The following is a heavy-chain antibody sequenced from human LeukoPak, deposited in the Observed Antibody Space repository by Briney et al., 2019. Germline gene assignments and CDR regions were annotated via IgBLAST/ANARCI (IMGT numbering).Heavy chain of an antibody. CDR3: TRLGWNAPGAAH. D-gene: IGHD1-1*01. CDR2: IKSKTDGGTT. J-gene: IGHJ4*02. V-gene: IGHV3-15*01. CDR1: GFTFGNAW. Sequence: MTGGSLRLSCAASGFTFGNAWMSWVRQAPGKGLEWVGRIKSKTDGGTTDYAAPVKGRFTISRDDSKNTAYLQMNSLKTEDTAVYYCTRLGWNAPGAAHWGQGTLVTVSS.